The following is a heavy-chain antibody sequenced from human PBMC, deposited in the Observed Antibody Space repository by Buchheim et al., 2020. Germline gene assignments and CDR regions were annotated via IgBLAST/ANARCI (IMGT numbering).Heavy chain of an antibody. CDR1: GFKFNDYA. V-gene: IGHV3-9*01. CDR3: AKDGAWEIQLWLGNYYYYGMDV. CDR2: ISWDSGSL. Sequence: EVHLVESGGDLVQPGRSLRLSCVGSGFKFNDYAMHWVRQAPGKGLEWVSGISWDSGSLGYADSVKGRFTISRDNAKNALYLQMNSLRAEDTAVYYCAKDGAWEIQLWLGNYYYYGMDVWGQGTT. D-gene: IGHD5-18*01. J-gene: IGHJ6*02.